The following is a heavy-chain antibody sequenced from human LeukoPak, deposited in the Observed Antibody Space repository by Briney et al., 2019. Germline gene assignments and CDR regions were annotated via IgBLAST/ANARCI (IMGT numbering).Heavy chain of an antibody. Sequence: GGSLRLSCAASGFTFSSYAMSWVRQAPGKGLEWVSGISGSGGSTYYADSVKGRFTISRDNSKNTLYLQMKSLRAEDTAVYYCAKDYIVVLVAVSGWFDSWGQGTLVTVS. J-gene: IGHJ5*01. D-gene: IGHD2-15*01. CDR2: ISGSGGST. CDR3: AKDYIVVLVAVSGWFDS. CDR1: GFTFSSYA. V-gene: IGHV3-23*01.